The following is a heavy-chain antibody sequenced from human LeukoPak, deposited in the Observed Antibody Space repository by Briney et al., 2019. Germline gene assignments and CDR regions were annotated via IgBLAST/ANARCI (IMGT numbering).Heavy chain of an antibody. CDR1: GFTFSSYG. J-gene: IGHJ6*03. D-gene: IGHD1-26*01. V-gene: IGHV3-23*01. Sequence: PGGSLRLSCAASGFTFSSYGMSWVRQAPGKGLEWVSAISGSGGSTYYADSVKGRFTISRDNSKNTLYLQMNSLRAEDTAVYYCAKMGIVGATRRYYYYYMDVWGKGTTVTISS. CDR2: ISGSGGST. CDR3: AKMGIVGATRRYYYYYMDV.